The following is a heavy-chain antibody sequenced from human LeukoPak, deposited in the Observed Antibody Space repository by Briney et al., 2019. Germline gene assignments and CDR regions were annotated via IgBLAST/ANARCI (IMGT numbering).Heavy chain of an antibody. CDR3: AREMDLGQIGLDY. CDR2: INPDSGVT. CDR1: GYSFADYY. Sequence: ASVKVSCKASGYSFADYYMHWVRQAPGQGLEWMGWINPDSGVTNYVQKFQGRVTMTRDTSISTAFMELSRLRSDDTAVYYCAREMDLGQIGLDYWGQGTLVTVSS. D-gene: IGHD3/OR15-3a*01. J-gene: IGHJ4*02. V-gene: IGHV1-2*02.